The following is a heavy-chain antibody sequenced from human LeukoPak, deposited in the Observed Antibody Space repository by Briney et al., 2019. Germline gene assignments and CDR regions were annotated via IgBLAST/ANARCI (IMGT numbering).Heavy chain of an antibody. CDR2: INGPGNTI. Sequence: GGSLRLSCAASGFTFSNYEMNWVRQTPKGLEWLSYINGPGNTIYYADSVKGRFTISRDNARDSLYLQVNTLRAEDTAVYYCARGGNYGANNWFDPWGQGTLVTVSS. CDR1: GFTFSNYE. D-gene: IGHD4-17*01. J-gene: IGHJ5*02. V-gene: IGHV3-48*03. CDR3: ARGGNYGANNWFDP.